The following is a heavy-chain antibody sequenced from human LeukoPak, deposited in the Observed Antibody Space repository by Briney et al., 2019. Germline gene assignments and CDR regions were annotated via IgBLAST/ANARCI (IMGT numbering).Heavy chain of an antibody. D-gene: IGHD1-26*01. V-gene: IGHV3-23*01. Sequence: GGSLRLSCAASGYTFSSYAMSWVRQAPGKGLEWVSAISGSGGSTYYADSVKGRFTISRDNSKNTLYLQMNSLRAEATAVYYCAKAYSGRYGGGVYDAFDIWGQGTMVTVSS. J-gene: IGHJ3*02. CDR3: AKAYSGRYGGGVYDAFDI. CDR2: ISGSGGST. CDR1: GYTFSSYA.